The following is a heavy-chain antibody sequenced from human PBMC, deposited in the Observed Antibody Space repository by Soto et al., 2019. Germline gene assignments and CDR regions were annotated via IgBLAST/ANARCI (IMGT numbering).Heavy chain of an antibody. CDR1: GFTFSSYA. Sequence: EVQLLESGGGLVQPGGSLRLSCAASGFTFSSYAMSWVRQAPGKGLEWVSAISGSSSYIYYADSVKGRFTISRDNAKNSLYLQMNSLRAEDTAVYYCARDAHITIFGVVIGDAFDIWGQGTMVTVSS. CDR3: ARDAHITIFGVVIGDAFDI. V-gene: IGHV3-21*01. D-gene: IGHD3-3*01. CDR2: ISGSSSYI. J-gene: IGHJ3*02.